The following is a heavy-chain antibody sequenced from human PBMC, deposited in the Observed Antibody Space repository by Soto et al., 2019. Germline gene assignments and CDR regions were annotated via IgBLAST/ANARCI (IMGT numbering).Heavy chain of an antibody. J-gene: IGHJ4*02. CDR2: INAGNGNT. V-gene: IGHV1-3*01. D-gene: IGHD1-26*01. CDR3: ARRRVGATDTSFDY. CDR1: GYTFTSYA. Sequence: ASVKVSCKASGYTFTSYAMHWVGQAPGQRLEWMGWINAGNGNTKYSQKFQGRVTITRDTSASTAYMELSSLRSEDTAVYYCARRRVGATDTSFDYWGKGTLVTVS.